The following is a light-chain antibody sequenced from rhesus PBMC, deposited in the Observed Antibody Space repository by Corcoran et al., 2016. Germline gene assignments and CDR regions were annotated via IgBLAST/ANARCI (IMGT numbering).Light chain of an antibody. CDR2: GAS. CDR3: PPGFGIPLA. J-gene: IGKJ4*01. Sequence: DIQMTQSPSSLSASVGDRVTITCQASEGISNNLAWYQQKPGKVPNLLIYGASSLQTGVPSRFSCRGFGTRFTLTINSLPPEDFATSSCPPGFGIPLAFVGGAKVEI. V-gene: IGKV1-33*02. CDR1: EGISNN.